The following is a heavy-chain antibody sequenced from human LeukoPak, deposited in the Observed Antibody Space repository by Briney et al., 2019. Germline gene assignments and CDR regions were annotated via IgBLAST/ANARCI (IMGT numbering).Heavy chain of an antibody. CDR1: RFTFSTYW. Sequence: PGGSLRLSCAASRFTFSTYWMHWVRQAPGKGLVWVSRINSDGSSTGYADSVKGRFTISRDNAKNTLYLQMNSLRAEDTAVYYCARAAVPHGSGSYLVYYYYYMDVWGKGTTVTVSS. V-gene: IGHV3-74*01. J-gene: IGHJ6*03. D-gene: IGHD3-10*01. CDR3: ARAAVPHGSGSYLVYYYYYMDV. CDR2: INSDGSST.